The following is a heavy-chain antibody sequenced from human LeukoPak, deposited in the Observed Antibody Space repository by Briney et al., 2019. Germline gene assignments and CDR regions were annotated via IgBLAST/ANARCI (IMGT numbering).Heavy chain of an antibody. CDR2: FYYGGST. CDR3: ARLTYYGSGSNPLYFDF. CDR1: SGSISTSSHY. V-gene: IGHV4-39*01. Sequence: SETLSLTCTVSSGSISTSSHYWGWIRQPPGKGLEWIGSFYYGGSTYYNPSLKSRVTISVDKSKNQFSLKLSSVTAADTAVYYCARLTYYGSGSNPLYFDFWGQGTLVTVSS. D-gene: IGHD3-10*01. J-gene: IGHJ4*02.